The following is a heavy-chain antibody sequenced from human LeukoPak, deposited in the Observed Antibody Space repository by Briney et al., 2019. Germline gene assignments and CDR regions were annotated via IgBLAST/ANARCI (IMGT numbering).Heavy chain of an antibody. D-gene: IGHD3-16*02. CDR2: IDTAGNT. Sequence: PGGSLRLSCAASGFTFSNDDIHWVRQVTGKRLEWVSSIDTAGNTYYADSVKGRFILSRENVKTSVYPQMDSLGAGDTAVYYCTRERVGVGRLSDLDYWGQGTLVTVSS. CDR3: TRERVGVGRLSDLDY. CDR1: GFTFSNDD. J-gene: IGHJ4*02. V-gene: IGHV3-13*04.